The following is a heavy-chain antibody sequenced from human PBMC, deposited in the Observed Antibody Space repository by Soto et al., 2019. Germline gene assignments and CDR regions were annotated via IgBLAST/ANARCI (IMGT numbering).Heavy chain of an antibody. D-gene: IGHD4-17*01. CDR1: GFTLSSYV. CDR3: ARPTTVIYFDY. CDR2: ISGSGGST. Sequence: EVQLLESGGGLVQPGGSLRLSCAASGFTLSSYVMSWVRQAPGKGLEWVSAISGSGGSTYYADSVKVRFTISRDNSKNTLYLQMNSLRAEETAVYYCARPTTVIYFDYWGQGTLVTVSS. J-gene: IGHJ4*02. V-gene: IGHV3-23*01.